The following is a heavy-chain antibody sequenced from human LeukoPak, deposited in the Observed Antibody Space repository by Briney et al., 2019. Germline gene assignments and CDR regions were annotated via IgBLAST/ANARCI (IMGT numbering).Heavy chain of an antibody. D-gene: IGHD5-18*01. CDR2: IYSGGST. J-gene: IGHJ4*02. CDR1: GFTVSSNY. CDR3: ARPAVDTAMVSRFDY. Sequence: GGSLRLSCAASGFTVSSNYMSWVRQAPGKGLEWVSVIYSGGSTYYADSVKGRFIISRDNSKNTLYLQMNSLRAEDTAVYYCARPAVDTAMVSRFDYWGQGTLVTVSS. V-gene: IGHV3-53*01.